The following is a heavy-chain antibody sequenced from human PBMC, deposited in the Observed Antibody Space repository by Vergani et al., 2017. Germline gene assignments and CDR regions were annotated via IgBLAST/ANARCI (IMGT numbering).Heavy chain of an antibody. J-gene: IGHJ4*02. CDR3: AREGYCTNGVCFTLFDV. D-gene: IGHD2-8*01. V-gene: IGHV4-34*01. CDR2: IRPDGIT. CDR1: GGSFNDYW. Sequence: QAQLQQWGAGLWKPSETLSLTCAIYGGSFNDYWWTWIRQPPGKGLEWIGEIRPDGITHYSPSLKSRVTISIDTSTHQFSLNLRSVTAADTAVYYCAREGYCTNGVCFTLFDVWGQGALVTVSS.